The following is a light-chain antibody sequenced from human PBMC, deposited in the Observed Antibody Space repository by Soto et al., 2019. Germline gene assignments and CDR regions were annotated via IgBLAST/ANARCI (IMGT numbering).Light chain of an antibody. Sequence: EVVLTQSPAPLSLSPGERAAISCRASQSVSSRYVAWYQQKPGQAPRLLIYDAANRATGIPDRFSASGSGTDFTLTISRLEPEDFAVYYCQHYGNSPPWTFGQGTKVEVK. V-gene: IGKV3-20*01. CDR3: QHYGNSPPWT. CDR2: DAA. CDR1: QSVSSRY. J-gene: IGKJ1*01.